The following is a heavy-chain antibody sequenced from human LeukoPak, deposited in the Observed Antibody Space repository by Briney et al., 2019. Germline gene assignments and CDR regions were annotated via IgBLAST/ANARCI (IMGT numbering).Heavy chain of an antibody. D-gene: IGHD3-3*01. CDR3: ARHAGPSLRFLEWFLNWFDP. V-gene: IGHV4-38-2*01. CDR2: IYHSGST. J-gene: IGHJ5*02. CDR1: GYSISSGYY. Sequence: SETLSLTCAVSGYSISSGYYWGWIRQPPGKGLEWIGSIYHSGSTYYNPSLKSRVTISVDTSKNQFSLKLSSVTAADTAVYYCARHAGPSLRFLEWFLNWFDPWGQGTLVTVSS.